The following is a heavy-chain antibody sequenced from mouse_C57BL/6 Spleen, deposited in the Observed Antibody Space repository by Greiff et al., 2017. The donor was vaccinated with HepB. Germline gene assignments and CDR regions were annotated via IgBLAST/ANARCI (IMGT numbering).Heavy chain of an antibody. CDR2: IRNKANGYTT. CDR3: ARLSNYFDY. V-gene: IGHV7-3*01. Sequence: EVMLVESGGGLVQPGGSLSLSCAASGFTFTDYYMSWVRQPPGKALEWLGFIRNKANGYTTEYSASVKGRFTISRDNSQSILYLQMNALRAEDSATYYCARLSNYFDYWGQGTTLTVSS. J-gene: IGHJ2*01. D-gene: IGHD5-1*01. CDR1: GFTFTDYY.